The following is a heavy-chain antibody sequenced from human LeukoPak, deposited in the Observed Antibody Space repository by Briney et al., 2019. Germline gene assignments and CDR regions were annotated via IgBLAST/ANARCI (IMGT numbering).Heavy chain of an antibody. CDR3: SRENGAFSPFGY. CDR1: GGSISNTNW. CDR2: ISLTGLT. J-gene: IGHJ4*02. D-gene: IGHD2-8*01. V-gene: IGHV4-4*02. Sequence: SGTLSLTCGVSGGSISNTNWWSWVRQPPGQGLEWIGEISLTGLTHYNPSLESRATVSLDKSKNQLSLDLTSVTAADTAVYYCSRENGAFSPFGYWGQGTLVTVLS.